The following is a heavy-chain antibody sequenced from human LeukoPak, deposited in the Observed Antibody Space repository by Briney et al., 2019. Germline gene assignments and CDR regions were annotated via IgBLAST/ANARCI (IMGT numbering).Heavy chain of an antibody. CDR3: AKAHGSGVTGPNYFDS. V-gene: IGHV3-30*18. J-gene: IGHJ4*02. Sequence: GGSLRLSCAASGFAFRSYGMHWVRQTPGKGLEWVAVISYDGSNKQYGDSVNGRFIISRDNSQNTVSLEMNGLRPEDTGVFFCAKAHGSGVTGPNYFDSWGQGTLVTVSS. CDR1: GFAFRSYG. D-gene: IGHD2-21*02. CDR2: ISYDGSNK.